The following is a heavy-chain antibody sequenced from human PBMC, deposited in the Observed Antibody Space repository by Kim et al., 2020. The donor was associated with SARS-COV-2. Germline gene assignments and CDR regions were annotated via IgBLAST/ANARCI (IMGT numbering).Heavy chain of an antibody. D-gene: IGHD4-4*01. V-gene: IGHV4-61*01. Sequence: SETLSLTCTVSGGSVSSGSYYWSWIRQPPGKGLEWIGYIYYSGSTNYNPFLKSRVTISVDTSKNQFSLKLSSVTAADTAVYYCARDLFFMSYSNPGLGWFDPWGQGTLVTVSS. CDR3: ARDLFFMSYSNPGLGWFDP. CDR1: GGSVSSGSYY. J-gene: IGHJ5*02. CDR2: IYYSGST.